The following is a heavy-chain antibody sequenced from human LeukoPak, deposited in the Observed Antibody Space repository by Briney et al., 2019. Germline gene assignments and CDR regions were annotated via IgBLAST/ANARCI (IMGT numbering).Heavy chain of an antibody. V-gene: IGHV3-21*01. J-gene: IGHJ3*02. D-gene: IGHD1-1*01. Sequence: GGSLRLSCAASGFTFSRYSMNWVRQAPGKGLEWVSSITTSSSYIYYADSVKGRFTISRDNAKNSLFLQMNSLRAEDTAVYFCARGWYTDAFDIWGQGTMVTVSS. CDR3: ARGWYTDAFDI. CDR1: GFTFSRYS. CDR2: ITTSSSYI.